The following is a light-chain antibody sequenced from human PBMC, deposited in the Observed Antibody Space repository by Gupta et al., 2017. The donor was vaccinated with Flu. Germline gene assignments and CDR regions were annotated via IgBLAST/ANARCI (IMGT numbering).Light chain of an antibody. V-gene: IGLV2-11*03. J-gene: IGLJ2*01. CDR3: WSYAGSYVV. CDR1: SGDILGYEY. CDR2: NDS. Sequence: VTIACTGSSGDILGYEYVSWYQQHPGKAPILVISNDSKRPSGVPDRFSGSKSGNTATLTISGIQAEDEADYYCWSYAGSYVVFGGGTKLTVL.